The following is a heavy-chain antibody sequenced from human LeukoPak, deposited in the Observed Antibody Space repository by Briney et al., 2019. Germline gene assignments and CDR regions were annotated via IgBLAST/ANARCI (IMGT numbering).Heavy chain of an antibody. J-gene: IGHJ4*02. CDR3: ARGRYYYDSSGYYPTDY. CDR1: GYTFTSYD. CDR2: MNPNSGNT. D-gene: IGHD3-22*01. V-gene: IGHV1-8*01. Sequence: ATVKVSCKASGYTFTSYDINWVRQATGQGLEWMGWMNPNSGNTGYAQKFQGRVTMTRNTSISTAYMELSSLRSEDTAVYYCARGRYYYDSSGYYPTDYWGQGTLVTVSS.